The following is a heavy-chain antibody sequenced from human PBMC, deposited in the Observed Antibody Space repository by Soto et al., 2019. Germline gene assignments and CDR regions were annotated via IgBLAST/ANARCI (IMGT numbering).Heavy chain of an antibody. CDR1: GGSISSSY. CDR3: ARHSTGLDV. J-gene: IGHJ6*04. D-gene: IGHD3-9*01. V-gene: IGHV4-59*08. Sequence: QVQLQESGPGLVKPSETLSLTCTVSGGSISSSYWSWIRQPSGKGLEWVGYIHYSGSTHYNPSLNSRITISLDTSKNQFSLKLTSVTAADTAVYYCARHSTGLDVWGKGTTVTVSS. CDR2: IHYSGST.